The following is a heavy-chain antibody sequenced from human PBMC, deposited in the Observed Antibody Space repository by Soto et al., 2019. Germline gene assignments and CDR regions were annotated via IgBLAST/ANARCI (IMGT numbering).Heavy chain of an antibody. CDR3: ARQGEHSSSYFFDS. D-gene: IGHD6-6*01. V-gene: IGHV4-39*01. J-gene: IGHJ4*02. CDR2: VCYRGTT. CDR1: GDSIDTSSYC. Sequence: PSETLSLTCTVSGDSIDTSSYCWGWIRQPPGKGLEWIGSVCYRGTTYYNPSLKSRLTISVDTSKRQFSLKLSSVTAADTAVFYCARQGEHSSSYFFDSWGQGPLVTVSS.